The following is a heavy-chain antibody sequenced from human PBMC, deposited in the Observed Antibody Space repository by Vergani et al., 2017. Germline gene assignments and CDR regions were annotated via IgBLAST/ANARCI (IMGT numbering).Heavy chain of an antibody. CDR2: LTGGGGST. CDR3: VKDAGSYENFFDS. J-gene: IGHJ4*02. D-gene: IGHD1-26*01. CDR1: GFTFSTYA. Sequence: EVQLLESGGSLKQPGGSVRLSCAASGFTFSTYAMHWVRQAPGKGLEWVSALTGGGGSTYYAGSFKGGFIISRDNSRDTLYLQMNSLRPEDTATYYCVKDAGSYENFFDSWGQGTLVTVSS. V-gene: IGHV3-23*01.